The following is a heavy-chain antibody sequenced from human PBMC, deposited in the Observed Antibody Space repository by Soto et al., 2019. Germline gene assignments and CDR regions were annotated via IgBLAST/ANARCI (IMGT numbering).Heavy chain of an antibody. CDR2: INSDGSST. D-gene: IGHD2-2*01. V-gene: IGHV3-74*01. CDR3: ARRSTYCISTSCYLYGMDV. Sequence: EVQLVESGGGLVQPGGSLRLSCAASGFTFSSYWMHWVRQAPGKGLVWVSRINSDGSSTSYADSVKGRFTISRDNAXNXLXPQMNSLRAEDTAVYYCARRSTYCISTSCYLYGMDVWGQGTTVTVSS. J-gene: IGHJ6*02. CDR1: GFTFSSYW.